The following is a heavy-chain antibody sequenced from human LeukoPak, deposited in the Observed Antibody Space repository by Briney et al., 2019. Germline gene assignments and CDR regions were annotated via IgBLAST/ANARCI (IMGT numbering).Heavy chain of an antibody. CDR1: GGSISSYY. CDR3: ARHEPTYYYDSSGYFHAFDI. CDR2: IYYSGST. V-gene: IGHV4-59*08. D-gene: IGHD3-22*01. Sequence: PSETLSLTCTVSGGSISSYYWSWIRQPPGKGLEWIGYIYYSGSTNYNPSLKSRVTISVDTSKNQFSLKLSSVTAADTAVYYCARHEPTYYYDSSGYFHAFDIWGQGTMVTVSS. J-gene: IGHJ3*02.